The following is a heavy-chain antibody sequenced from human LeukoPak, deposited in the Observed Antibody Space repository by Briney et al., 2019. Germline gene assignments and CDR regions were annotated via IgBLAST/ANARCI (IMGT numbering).Heavy chain of an antibody. J-gene: IGHJ4*02. Sequence: GASVKVSCKASGYTFTRYGISWVRQAPGQGLEWMGWINVHTGNTNYAQKVQGRVTMTTDTSTNTGYMELRSLRSDDTAVYYCARDLWSGYPDRGLFDYWGQGTLVTVSS. CDR2: INVHTGNT. CDR3: ARDLWSGYPDRGLFDY. CDR1: GYTFTRYG. D-gene: IGHD3-3*01. V-gene: IGHV1-18*01.